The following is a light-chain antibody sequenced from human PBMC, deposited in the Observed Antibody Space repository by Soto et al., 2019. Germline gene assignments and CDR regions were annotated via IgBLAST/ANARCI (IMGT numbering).Light chain of an antibody. CDR1: QRIDRY. CDR3: QQYKDGAWT. J-gene: IGKJ1*01. Sequence: DIPLTQSPSTLSASVGDRVTITCRASQRIDRYLAWYQQKPGKAPNLLVYDASTLEGGVPSRFSGSGSATEFILTISSLQPDDFATYYCQQYKDGAWTFGQGTRV. CDR2: DAS. V-gene: IGKV1-5*01.